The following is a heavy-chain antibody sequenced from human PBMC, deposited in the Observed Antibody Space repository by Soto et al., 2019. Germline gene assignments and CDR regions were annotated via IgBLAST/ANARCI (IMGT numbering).Heavy chain of an antibody. CDR1: GYTFTSYD. Sequence: AVKASCKASGYTFTSYDINWVRQATGQGLEWMGWMNPNSGNTGYAQKFQGRVTMTRNTSISTAYMELSSLRSEDTAVYYCARYRGRFRVYYFVSGPPDNGMDVWGQGTTVTVS. CDR2: MNPNSGNT. D-gene: IGHD3-10*01. V-gene: IGHV1-8*01. CDR3: ARYRGRFRVYYFVSGPPDNGMDV. J-gene: IGHJ6*02.